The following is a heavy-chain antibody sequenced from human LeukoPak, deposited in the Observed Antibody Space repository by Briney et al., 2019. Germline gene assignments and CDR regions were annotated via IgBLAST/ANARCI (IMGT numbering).Heavy chain of an antibody. CDR2: INHSGSA. CDR1: GGSFSGYY. J-gene: IGHJ4*02. CDR3: ARGGTDSSDYYWGFYYFDY. V-gene: IGHV4-34*01. Sequence: SETLSLTCAVYGGSFSGYYWTWLRQIPGKGLEWIGQINHSGSATYSPSLKSRLTISVATSTNQFSLELSSVTAADTAVYYCARGGTDSSDYYWGFYYFDYWGRGTLVIVSS. D-gene: IGHD3-22*01.